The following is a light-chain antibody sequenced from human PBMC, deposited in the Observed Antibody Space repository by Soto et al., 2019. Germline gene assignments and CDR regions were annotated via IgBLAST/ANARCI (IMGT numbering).Light chain of an antibody. CDR1: QSLSSY. V-gene: IGKV1-39*01. J-gene: IGKJ3*01. Sequence: DILMTQSPSSLSASVGDRVSISCRASQSLSSYLNWYQQKPGKAPKLLIYAASSLQSGVPSRFSGSGSGTDFTLTISSLQPEDVATYYCQQSYSTPFTFGPGTKVDIK. CDR3: QQSYSTPFT. CDR2: AAS.